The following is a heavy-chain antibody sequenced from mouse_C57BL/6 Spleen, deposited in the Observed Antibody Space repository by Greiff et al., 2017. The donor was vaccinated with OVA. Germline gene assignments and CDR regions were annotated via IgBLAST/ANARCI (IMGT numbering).Heavy chain of an antibody. V-gene: IGHV1-53*01. CDR2: INPSNGGT. CDR1: GYTFTSYW. Sequence: QVHVKQPGTELVKPGASVKLSCKASGYTFTSYWMHWVKQRPGQGLEWIGNINPSNGGTNYNEKFKSKATLTVDKSSSTAYMQLSSLTSEDSAVYYCARFITTVVAPYFDVWGTGTTVTVSS. D-gene: IGHD1-1*01. CDR3: ARFITTVVAPYFDV. J-gene: IGHJ1*03.